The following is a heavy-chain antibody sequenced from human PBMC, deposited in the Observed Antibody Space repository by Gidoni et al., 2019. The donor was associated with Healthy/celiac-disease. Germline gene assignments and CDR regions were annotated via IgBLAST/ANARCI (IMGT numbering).Heavy chain of an antibody. CDR1: GFTFSSYA. D-gene: IGHD3-22*01. Sequence: EVQLLESGGGLVQPGGSLRLSCAASGFTFSSYAMRRVRQAPGKGLEWVSAISGSGGSTYYADSVKGRFTISRDNSKNTLYLQMNSLRAEDTAVYYCARERYYYDSSGYYSSWELLAFDIWGQGTMVTVSS. CDR2: ISGSGGST. V-gene: IGHV3-23*01. CDR3: ARERYYYDSSGYYSSWELLAFDI. J-gene: IGHJ3*02.